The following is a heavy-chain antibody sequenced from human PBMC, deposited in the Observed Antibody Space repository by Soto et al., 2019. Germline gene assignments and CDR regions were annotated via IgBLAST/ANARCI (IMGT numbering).Heavy chain of an antibody. Sequence: PGGSLRLSCAASGFTFSSYGMHWVRQAPGKGLEWVAVISYDGSNKYYADSVKGRFTISRDNSKNTLYLQMNSLRAEDTAVYYCAKGGWWDIVVVADGPTDIWGQGTMVTVSS. V-gene: IGHV3-30*18. CDR3: AKGGWWDIVVVADGPTDI. D-gene: IGHD2-15*01. CDR1: GFTFSSYG. J-gene: IGHJ3*02. CDR2: ISYDGSNK.